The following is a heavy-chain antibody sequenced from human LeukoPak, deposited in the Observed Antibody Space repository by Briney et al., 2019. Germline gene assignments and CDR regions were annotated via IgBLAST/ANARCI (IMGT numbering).Heavy chain of an antibody. D-gene: IGHD3-3*01. V-gene: IGHV3-9*01. CDR2: ISWNSGSI. CDR3: AKDWSGAFDY. J-gene: IGHJ4*02. CDR1: GFTFDDYA. Sequence: GGSLRLSCAASGFTFDDYAMHWVRQAPGKGLEWVSGISWNSGSIGYVDSVKGRFTISRDNAKNSLYLQMNSLRAEDTALYYCAKDWSGAFDYWGQGTLVTVSS.